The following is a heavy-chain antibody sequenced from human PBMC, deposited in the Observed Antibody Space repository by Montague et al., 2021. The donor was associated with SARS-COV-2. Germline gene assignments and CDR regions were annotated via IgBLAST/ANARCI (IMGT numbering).Heavy chain of an antibody. D-gene: IGHD3-22*01. CDR1: GGSISSSSYY. J-gene: IGHJ3*02. CDR2: IYYSGST. Sequence: ETLSLTYTVSGGSISSSSYYWGWIRQPPGKGLEWIGSIYYSGSTYYNPSLKSRVTISVDTSKNQFSLKLSSVTAADTAVYYCARFPTSYYYDSKAAPATPDAFDIWGQGTMVTVSS. CDR3: ARFPTSYYYDSKAAPATPDAFDI. V-gene: IGHV4-39*01.